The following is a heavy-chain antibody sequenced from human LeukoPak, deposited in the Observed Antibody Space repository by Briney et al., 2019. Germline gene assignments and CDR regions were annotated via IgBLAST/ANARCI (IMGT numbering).Heavy chain of an antibody. Sequence: PGGSLRLSCAASGFTFSSYSMNWVRQAPGKGLEWVSSISSSSSYIYYADSVKGRFTISRDNAKNSLYLQMNSLRAEDTAVYYCARGQGRYYDSSGPQSRAFDIWGQGTMVTVSS. CDR2: ISSSSSYI. D-gene: IGHD3-22*01. CDR3: ARGQGRYYDSSGPQSRAFDI. V-gene: IGHV3-21*01. J-gene: IGHJ3*02. CDR1: GFTFSSYS.